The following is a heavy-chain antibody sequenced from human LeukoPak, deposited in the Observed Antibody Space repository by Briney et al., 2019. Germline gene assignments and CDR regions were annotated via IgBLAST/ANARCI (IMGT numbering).Heavy chain of an antibody. Sequence: SETLSLTCTVSGGSISSYYRSWIRQPPGKGLEWIGYIYYSGSTNYNPSLKSRVTISVDTSKNQFSLKLNSVTAADTAVYYCASTPGRDGYNWAFDYWGQGTLVTVSS. CDR2: IYYSGST. CDR3: ASTPGRDGYNWAFDY. CDR1: GGSISSYY. V-gene: IGHV4-59*01. J-gene: IGHJ4*02. D-gene: IGHD5-24*01.